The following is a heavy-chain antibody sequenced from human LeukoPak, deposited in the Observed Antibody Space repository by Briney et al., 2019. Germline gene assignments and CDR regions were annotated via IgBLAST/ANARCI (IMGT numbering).Heavy chain of an antibody. J-gene: IGHJ4*02. CDR2: ISGSGGST. CDR3: AKDLLRFLEWSLDY. Sequence: GASLRLSCAASGFTFSSYAMSWVRQAPGKGLKWVSAISGSGGSTYYADSVKGRFTISRDNSKNTLYLQMNSLRAEDTAVYYCAKDLLRFLEWSLDYWGQGTLVTVSS. D-gene: IGHD3-3*01. CDR1: GFTFSSYA. V-gene: IGHV3-23*01.